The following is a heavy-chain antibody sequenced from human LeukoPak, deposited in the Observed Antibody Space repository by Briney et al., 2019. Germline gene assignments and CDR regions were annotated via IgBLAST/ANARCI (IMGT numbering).Heavy chain of an antibody. J-gene: IGHJ4*02. CDR3: ARGSGWYNY. CDR1: GGSISTYY. Sequence: SETLSLTCTVSGGSISTYYWSWIRQPPGKGLEWIGYIYDSGNTNYNPSLNPSLKSRVTISVDTSKNQFSLKLTSVTAAYTAVYYCARGSGWYNYWGQGTLVTVSS. CDR2: IYDSGNT. D-gene: IGHD6-19*01. V-gene: IGHV4-59*01.